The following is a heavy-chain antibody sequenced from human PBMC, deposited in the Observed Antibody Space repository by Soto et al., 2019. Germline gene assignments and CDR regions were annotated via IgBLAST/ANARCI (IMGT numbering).Heavy chain of an antibody. CDR2: INAGNGNT. Sequence: QVQLVQSGAEEKKPGASVKVSCKASGYTFTSYAMHWVRQAPGQRLEWMGWINAGNGNTKYSQKFQGRVTITTDTPGSTAYMELSSLRSEDTAVYYCAGSSGYYLIDDYWGQGTLVTVSS. J-gene: IGHJ4*02. V-gene: IGHV1-3*05. CDR1: GYTFTSYA. CDR3: AGSSGYYLIDDY. D-gene: IGHD3-22*01.